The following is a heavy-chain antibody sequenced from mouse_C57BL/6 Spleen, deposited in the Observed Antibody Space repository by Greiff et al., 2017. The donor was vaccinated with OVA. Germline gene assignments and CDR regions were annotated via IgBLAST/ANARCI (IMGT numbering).Heavy chain of an antibody. CDR1: GYTFTSYW. CDR3: ARRDYGSSYAAWFAY. D-gene: IGHD1-1*01. V-gene: IGHV1-50*01. CDR2: IDPSDSYT. Sequence: VQLQQSGAELVKPGASVKLSCKASGYTFTSYWMQWVKQRPGQGLEWIGEIDPSDSYTNYNQKFKGKATLTVDTSSSTAYMQLSSLTSEDSAVYYCARRDYGSSYAAWFAYWGQGTLVTVSA. J-gene: IGHJ3*01.